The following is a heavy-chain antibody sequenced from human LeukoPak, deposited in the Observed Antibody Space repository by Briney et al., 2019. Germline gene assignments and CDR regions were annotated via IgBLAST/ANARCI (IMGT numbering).Heavy chain of an antibody. J-gene: IGHJ4*02. D-gene: IGHD2-2*01. Sequence: ASVKVSCKASGYTFTSYGITWVRQTPGQGLEWMGWISAYNGDTNYAQKLQGRVTMTRDTSTSTAYMELRSLRSDDTAVYYCPRADIVVVPAAPFYFDYWGQGTLVTVSS. CDR3: PRADIVVVPAAPFYFDY. CDR1: GYTFTSYG. V-gene: IGHV1-18*01. CDR2: ISAYNGDT.